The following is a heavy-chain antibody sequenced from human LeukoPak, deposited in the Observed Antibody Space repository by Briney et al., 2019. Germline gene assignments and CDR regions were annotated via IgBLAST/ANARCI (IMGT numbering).Heavy chain of an antibody. V-gene: IGHV1-8*03. D-gene: IGHD1-20*01. CDR3: ARGPFLAITGDYYYYMDV. CDR2: MNPNSGNT. CDR1: GYTFTGYD. J-gene: IGHJ6*03. Sequence: ASVKVSCKASGYTFTGYDINWVRQATRQGLEWMGWMNPNSGNTGYAQKFQGRVTITRNTSISTAYMELSSLRSEDTAVYYCARGPFLAITGDYYYYMDVWGKGTTVTVSS.